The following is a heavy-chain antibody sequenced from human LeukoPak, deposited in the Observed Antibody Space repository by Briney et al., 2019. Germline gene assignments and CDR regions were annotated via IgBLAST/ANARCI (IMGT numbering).Heavy chain of an antibody. J-gene: IGHJ4*02. CDR2: ISSSSSYI. Sequence: GGSLRLSCAASGFTFSSYSMNWVRQAPGKGLEWVSSISSSSSYIYYADSVKGRFTISRDNAKNSLYLQMNSLRAEDTAVYYCAKELGYCSGGSCYRGGPAFDYWGQGTLVTVSS. D-gene: IGHD2-15*01. CDR3: AKELGYCSGGSCYRGGPAFDY. V-gene: IGHV3-21*04. CDR1: GFTFSSYS.